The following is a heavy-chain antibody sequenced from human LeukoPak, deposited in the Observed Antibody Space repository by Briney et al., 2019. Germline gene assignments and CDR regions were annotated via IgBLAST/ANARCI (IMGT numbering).Heavy chain of an antibody. D-gene: IGHD3-22*01. V-gene: IGHV1-8*01. CDR1: GYTFTSYD. J-gene: IGHJ4*02. Sequence: GASVKVSCKASGYTFTSYDINWVRQATGQGLEWMGWMNPNSGNTGYAQKFQGRVTMTRNTSISTAYMELSSLRSEDTAVYYCARGGGYYYDSSGLIDYWGQGTLVTVSS. CDR3: ARGGGYYYDSSGLIDY. CDR2: MNPNSGNT.